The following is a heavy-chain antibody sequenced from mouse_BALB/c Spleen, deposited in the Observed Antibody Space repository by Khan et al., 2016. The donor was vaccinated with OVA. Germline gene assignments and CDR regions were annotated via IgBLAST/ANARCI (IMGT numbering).Heavy chain of an antibody. CDR1: GFSLTSYG. D-gene: IGHD1-1*01. J-gene: IGHJ1*01. CDR2: IWAGGST. V-gene: IGHV2-9*02. CDR3: GGDTTEESYWYLDV. Sequence: QVQLKQSGPGLVAPSQSLSITCTVSGFSLTSYGIHWVRQPPGKGLEWLGVIWAGGSTNYNSALLSRLSISKDHSKSQVFLKMNSLQTDNTAMYYGGGDTTEESYWYLDVWGEGTTVTVSS.